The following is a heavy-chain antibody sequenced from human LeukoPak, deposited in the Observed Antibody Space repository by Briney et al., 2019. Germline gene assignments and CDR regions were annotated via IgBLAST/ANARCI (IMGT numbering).Heavy chain of an antibody. CDR2: MNPNSGNT. V-gene: IGHV1-8*01. CDR3: ARGLWFGELPDY. J-gene: IGHJ4*02. D-gene: IGHD3-10*01. CDR1: GYTFINFD. Sequence: ASVKVSCKASGYTFINFDVNWVRQATGQGLEWMGWMNPNSGNTGYAQKFQGRVTMTRNTSISTAYMELSSLRSEDTAVYYCARGLWFGELPDYWGQGTLVTVSS.